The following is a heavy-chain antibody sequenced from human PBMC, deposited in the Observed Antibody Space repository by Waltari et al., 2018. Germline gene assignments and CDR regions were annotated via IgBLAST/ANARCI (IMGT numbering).Heavy chain of an antibody. CDR2: IYYSGST. J-gene: IGHJ4*02. Sequence: QVQLQESGPGLVKPSETLSLTCTVSGGSISSYYWSWIRQPPGKGLEWIGYIYYSGSTNYNPARNSRVTISVDTSKNQFSLKLSSVTAADTAVYYCARGGRPQSSWYLSYWGQGTLVTVSS. CDR3: ARGGRPQSSWYLSY. CDR1: GGSISSYY. V-gene: IGHV4-59*01. D-gene: IGHD6-13*01.